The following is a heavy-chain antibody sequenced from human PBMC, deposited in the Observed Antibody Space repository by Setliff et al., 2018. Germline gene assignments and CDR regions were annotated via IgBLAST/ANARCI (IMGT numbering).Heavy chain of an antibody. Sequence: ASVKVSCKASGYTFTSYYMHWVRHAPGQGLEWMGIINPSGGSTSYAQKFQGRVTMTRDTSTSTVYMELSSLRSEYTAVYYCARFGRMTTVAPHDAFDIWGQGTMVTVSS. CDR1: GYTFTSYY. V-gene: IGHV1-46*01. D-gene: IGHD4-17*01. CDR3: ARFGRMTTVAPHDAFDI. J-gene: IGHJ3*02. CDR2: INPSGGST.